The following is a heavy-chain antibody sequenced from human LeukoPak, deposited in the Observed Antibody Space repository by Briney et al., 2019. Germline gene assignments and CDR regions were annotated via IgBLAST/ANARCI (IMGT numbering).Heavy chain of an antibody. V-gene: IGHV3-21*03. CDR2: ISSSSSYI. J-gene: IGHJ4*02. D-gene: IGHD3-16*02. CDR3: ARDPYVWWSYRPYYFDY. Sequence: GGSLRLSCVASGFTFSSYRINWVRQAPGKGLEWVSSISSSSSYIYYADSVKGRFNISRDNAKNSLYLQMNRLRAEYKAVYYCARDPYVWWSYRPYYFDYWGQGTLVTVSS. CDR1: GFTFSSYR.